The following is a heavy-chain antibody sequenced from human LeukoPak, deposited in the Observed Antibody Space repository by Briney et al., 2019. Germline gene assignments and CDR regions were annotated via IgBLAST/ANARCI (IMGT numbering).Heavy chain of an antibody. D-gene: IGHD6-19*01. Sequence: ASVKVSCKASGYTFTSYGISWVRQAPGQGLEWMGWISAYNGNTNYAQKLQGRVTMTTDTSTSTAYMELRSLRSDDTAVYYCAGDGVAVAGTGYYCYGVDVWGQGTTVTVSS. CDR2: ISAYNGNT. CDR3: AGDGVAVAGTGYYCYGVDV. V-gene: IGHV1-18*01. CDR1: GYTFTSYG. J-gene: IGHJ6*02.